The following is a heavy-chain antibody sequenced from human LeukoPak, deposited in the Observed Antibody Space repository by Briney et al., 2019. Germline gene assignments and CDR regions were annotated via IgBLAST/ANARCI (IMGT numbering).Heavy chain of an antibody. Sequence: PSETLSLTCTVSGGSISSDSYYWAWIRQPPGKGLEWIASIYYSGSTYYNPSLKSRVTISVDTSRNQFSLKLSSVTAADTAVYYCARTYYYDSSGYYHQHYFDYWGQGTLVTASS. D-gene: IGHD3-22*01. V-gene: IGHV4-39*07. CDR3: ARTYYYDSSGYYHQHYFDY. CDR2: IYYSGST. J-gene: IGHJ4*02. CDR1: GGSISSDSYY.